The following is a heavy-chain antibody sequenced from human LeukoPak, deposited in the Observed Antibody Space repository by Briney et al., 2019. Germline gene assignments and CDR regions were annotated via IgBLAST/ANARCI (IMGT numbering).Heavy chain of an antibody. CDR1: GFSFTSYS. CDR2: ISSSWTTT. V-gene: IGHV3-48*01. Sequence: GGSLRLSCAASGFSFTSYSMNWVRQAPGKGLEWVSYISSSWTTTFYTDSVKGRFTISRDNARNSLFLQMNSLRVEDTAVYYCARGPYGDYVSYYGVDVWGQGTTVTVS. D-gene: IGHD4-17*01. CDR3: ARGPYGDYVSYYGVDV. J-gene: IGHJ6*02.